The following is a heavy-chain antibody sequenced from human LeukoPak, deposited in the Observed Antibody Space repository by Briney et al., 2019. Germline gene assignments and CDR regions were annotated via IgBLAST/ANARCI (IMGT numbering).Heavy chain of an antibody. CDR3: ARRYCSGSSCSSVYFDS. CDR1: GGSISNYF. J-gene: IGHJ4*02. D-gene: IGHD2-15*01. V-gene: IGHV4-59*01. Sequence: PSETLSLTCTASGGSISNYFWSWIRQPPGKGLEYIGYIHYSGSTNYNPSLKSRVTISVDTSKNQFSLKLSSVTAADTAVYYCARRYCSGSSCSSVYFDSWGQGTLVIVSS. CDR2: IHYSGST.